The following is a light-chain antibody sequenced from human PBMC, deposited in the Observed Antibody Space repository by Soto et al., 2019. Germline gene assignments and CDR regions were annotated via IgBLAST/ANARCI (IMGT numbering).Light chain of an antibody. Sequence: DIVLTQSPATLSLSPGERATLTCRASQSVSSNLAWYQQKPGQAPRLLIYGASTRATGIPARFSGSGSGTEFTLTISRLQSEDFAVYYCQQYNSWPPITFGQGTRLEIK. CDR2: GAS. V-gene: IGKV3-15*01. J-gene: IGKJ5*01. CDR3: QQYNSWPPIT. CDR1: QSVSSN.